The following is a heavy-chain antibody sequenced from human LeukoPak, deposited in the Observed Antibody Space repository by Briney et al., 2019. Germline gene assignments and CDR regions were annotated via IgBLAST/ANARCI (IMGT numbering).Heavy chain of an antibody. CDR1: GFSLPNIA. V-gene: IGHV3-23*01. CDR2: ILANGFTT. J-gene: IGHJ5*02. D-gene: IGHD4/OR15-4a*01. Sequence: PGGSLRLPCAACGFSLPNIAMAWVRQRPGKRLEWVSGILANGFTTYYADFVKGGFTVSRDISKHTLYLKMNSLAVDDTATYFCVKDLNYGDGRWEFDPWGQGTLVTVA. CDR3: VKDLNYGDGRWEFDP.